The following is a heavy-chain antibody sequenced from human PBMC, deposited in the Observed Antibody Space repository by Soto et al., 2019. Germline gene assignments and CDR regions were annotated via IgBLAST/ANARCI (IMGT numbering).Heavy chain of an antibody. Sequence: SETLSLTCAVYGGSFSGLYWSWIRQPPGKGLEWIGEINHSGSTNYNPSLKSRVTISVDTSKNQFSLKLSSVTAADTAVYYCASETADYDFWSGYYRYYYYGMDAWGQGTTVTV. CDR1: GGSFSGLY. CDR3: ASETADYDFWSGYYRYYYYGMDA. J-gene: IGHJ6*02. CDR2: INHSGST. D-gene: IGHD3-3*01. V-gene: IGHV4-34*01.